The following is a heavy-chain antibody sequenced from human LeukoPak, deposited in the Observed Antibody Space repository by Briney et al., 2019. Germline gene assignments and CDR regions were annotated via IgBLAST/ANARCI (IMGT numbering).Heavy chain of an antibody. V-gene: IGHV3-15*01. CDR2: IKSKTDGGTT. CDR1: GFTFSNAW. J-gene: IGHJ4*02. CDR3: TRGRLQIDY. Sequence: PGGSLRLSCAASGFTFSNAWMSWVRQAPGKGLEWVSRIKSKTDGGTTHYAAPVKGRFTISRDDSKSIAYLQMNSLKTEDTAVYYCTRGRLQIDYWGQGTLVTVSS. D-gene: IGHD5-24*01.